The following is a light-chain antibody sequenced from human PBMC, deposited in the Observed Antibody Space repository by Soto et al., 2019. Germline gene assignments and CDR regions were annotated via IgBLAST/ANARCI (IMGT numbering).Light chain of an antibody. CDR1: QHINTW. CDR2: DAS. CDR3: QQYHSYPYT. J-gene: IGKJ2*01. Sequence: DIQMTQSPYTLSASVGDRVTITCRASQHINTWLAWYQQKSGKAPKLLMYDASSLESGVPSRFSDSSSGTEFTLTISSVQPGDFATYYCQQYHSYPYTFGQGTKVDIK. V-gene: IGKV1-5*01.